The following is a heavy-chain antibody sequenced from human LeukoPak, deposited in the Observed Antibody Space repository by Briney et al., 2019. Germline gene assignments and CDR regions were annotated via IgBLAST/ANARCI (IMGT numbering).Heavy chain of an antibody. Sequence: SVKVSCKASGGTFSSYAISWVRQAPGQGLEWMGGIIPIFGTANYAQKFQGRVTITADESTSTAYMELSSLRSEDTAVYYCARGGAYSGYDYYYYYYMDVWGEGTTVTVSS. J-gene: IGHJ6*03. V-gene: IGHV1-69*13. CDR2: IIPIFGTA. CDR1: GGTFSSYA. D-gene: IGHD5-12*01. CDR3: ARGGAYSGYDYYYYYYMDV.